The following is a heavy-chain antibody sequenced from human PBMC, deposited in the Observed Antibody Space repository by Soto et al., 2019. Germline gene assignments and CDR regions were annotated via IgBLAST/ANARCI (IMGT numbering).Heavy chain of an antibody. J-gene: IGHJ5*02. D-gene: IGHD2-2*01. CDR3: ARMRSSTRRFDP. CDR2: MFYGGTT. CDR1: GGSIRSTTYY. V-gene: IGHV4-39*01. Sequence: SETLSLTCTVSGGSIRSTTYYWGWIRQPPGKGLEWIGSMFYGGTTYYNPSLKSRVTISVDTTKNQFSLKLSSVTAAETAMYYCARMRSSTRRFDPWGQGTQVTVSS.